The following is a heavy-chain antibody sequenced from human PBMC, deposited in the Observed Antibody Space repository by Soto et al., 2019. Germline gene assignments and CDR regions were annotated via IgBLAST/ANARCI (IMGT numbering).Heavy chain of an antibody. CDR3: AKGMYYYDSSGYRLFDY. Sequence: PGGSLRLSCAASGFTFRNYAMNWVRQAPGKGLEWVSGISVSGGSTYYADSVKGRFTVSRDNSKNTVFLQMSSLRAEDTAVYFCAKGMYYYDSSGYRLFDYWGQGTLVTVS. D-gene: IGHD3-22*01. CDR2: ISVSGGST. CDR1: GFTFRNYA. J-gene: IGHJ4*02. V-gene: IGHV3-23*01.